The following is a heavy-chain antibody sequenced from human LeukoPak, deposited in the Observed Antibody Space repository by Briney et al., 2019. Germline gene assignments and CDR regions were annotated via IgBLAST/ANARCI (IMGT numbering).Heavy chain of an antibody. CDR2: IYYTGNT. J-gene: IGHJ4*02. CDR1: DGYISSYY. Sequence: SETLSLTYTVSDGYISSYYWTWIRPPPGKELEWIGYIYYTGNTNYNPALKSRVTISLDTSRNQFSLKLNSVTAADTAVYYCARRVTGRGTFYFDYWGQGSLITVSS. V-gene: IGHV4-59*08. D-gene: IGHD3-16*01. CDR3: ARRVTGRGTFYFDY.